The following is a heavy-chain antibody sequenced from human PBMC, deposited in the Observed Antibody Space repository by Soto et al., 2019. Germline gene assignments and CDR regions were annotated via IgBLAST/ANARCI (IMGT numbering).Heavy chain of an antibody. CDR1: GHSLSSGGYY. J-gene: IGHJ4*02. V-gene: IGHV4-31*03. CDR2: IYFTGST. D-gene: IGHD6-25*01. Sequence: QVQLQESGPGVVKPSETLTLTCTVSGHSLSSGGYYWSWIRQRPGKGLEWVGYIYFTGSTLYNPSLQSRLAISLDTSKNQFSLRLTSVTAADTAVYYCARDWGSSGWPNWGQGTLVTVSS. CDR3: ARDWGSSGWPN.